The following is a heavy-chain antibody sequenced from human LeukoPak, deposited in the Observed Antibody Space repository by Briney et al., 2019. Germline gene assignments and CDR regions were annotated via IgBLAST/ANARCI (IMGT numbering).Heavy chain of an antibody. Sequence: PSETLSLTCTVSGGSISSYYWSWIRQPAGKGLEWIGRIYTSGSTNYNPSLKSRVTMSVDTSKNQFSLKLSSVAAADTAMYYCASTFKTYGSGSYDYWGQGTLVTVSS. J-gene: IGHJ4*02. CDR1: GGSISSYY. V-gene: IGHV4-4*07. CDR2: IYTSGST. D-gene: IGHD3-10*01. CDR3: ASTFKTYGSGSYDY.